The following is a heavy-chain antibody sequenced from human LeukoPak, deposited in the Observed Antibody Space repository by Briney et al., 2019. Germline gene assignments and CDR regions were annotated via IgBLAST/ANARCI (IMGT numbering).Heavy chain of an antibody. CDR3: ARVAGAVPYYYYGMDV. D-gene: IGHD6-13*01. CDR2: IYHSGST. Sequence: SETLSLTCAVSGGSISSSNWWSWVRQPPGKGLEWIGEIYHSGSTNYNPSLKSRVTISVDKSKNQFSLKLSSVTAADTAVYYCARVAGAVPYYYYGMDVWGKGTTVTVSS. J-gene: IGHJ6*04. V-gene: IGHV4-4*02. CDR1: GGSISSSNW.